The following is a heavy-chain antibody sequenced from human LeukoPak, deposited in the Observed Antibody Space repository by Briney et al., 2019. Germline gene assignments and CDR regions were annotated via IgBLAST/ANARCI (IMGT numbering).Heavy chain of an antibody. V-gene: IGHV4-34*01. Sequence: PSETLSLTCAVYGGSFSGYYWSWIRQPPGKGLEWIGYIYHSGSTYYNPSLKSRVTISVDRSKNQFSLKLSSVTAADTAVYYCARVHYDSSGYAQAPYFDYWGQGTLVTVSS. J-gene: IGHJ4*02. CDR2: IYHSGST. CDR3: ARVHYDSSGYAQAPYFDY. CDR1: GGSFSGYY. D-gene: IGHD3-22*01.